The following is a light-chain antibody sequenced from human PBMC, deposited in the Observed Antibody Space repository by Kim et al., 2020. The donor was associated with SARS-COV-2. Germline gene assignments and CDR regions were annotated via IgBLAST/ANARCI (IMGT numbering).Light chain of an antibody. CDR2: RDK. CDR3: QSADISGTSWI. Sequence: PGRAPILVLYRDKETPSWIPERFSGSRSGTTLTFTITGVQTEDEADYFCQSADISGTSWIFGGGTPLTVL. J-gene: IGLJ2*01. V-gene: IGLV3-25*03.